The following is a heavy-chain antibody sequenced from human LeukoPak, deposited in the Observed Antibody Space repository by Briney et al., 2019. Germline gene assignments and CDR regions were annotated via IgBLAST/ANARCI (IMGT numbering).Heavy chain of an antibody. CDR2: ISRASESI. CDR3: ARGATDVTRWFDP. Sequence: GGSLTLSCAASGFTFNTYSMSWVRQAPGKGLEWVSIISRASESIFYADSVKGRFTISRDNAKNSLYLQMNGLRAEDTAVYYCARGATDVTRWFDPWGQGTLVTVSS. D-gene: IGHD1-1*01. V-gene: IGHV3-21*01. J-gene: IGHJ5*02. CDR1: GFTFNTYS.